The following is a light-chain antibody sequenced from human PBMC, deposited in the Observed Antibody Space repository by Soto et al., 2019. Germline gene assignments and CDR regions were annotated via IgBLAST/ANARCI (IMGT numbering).Light chain of an antibody. J-gene: IGLJ1*01. CDR2: GVS. Sequence: QSALTQPASVSGSPGQSITISCTGSSNDVGAFNYVSWYRHSPGEAPKVLIRGVSIRPSGVSHRFSGSRSGNTASLTISGLQAEDEADYYCSSYTSGSTLYVFGTGTKLTVL. CDR3: SSYTSGSTLYV. CDR1: SNDVGAFNY. V-gene: IGLV2-14*03.